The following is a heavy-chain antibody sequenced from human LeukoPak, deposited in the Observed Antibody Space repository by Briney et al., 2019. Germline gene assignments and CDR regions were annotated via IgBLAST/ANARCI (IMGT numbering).Heavy chain of an antibody. CDR3: ARDGSRSGSYLKVKAFDI. D-gene: IGHD1-26*01. Sequence: QPGRSLRLSCAASGFTFSSYAMHWVRQAPGKGLEWVAVISYDGSNKYYADSVKGRFTISRDNSKNTLYLQMNSLSAEDTAVYYCARDGSRSGSYLKVKAFDIWGQGTMVTVSS. J-gene: IGHJ3*02. V-gene: IGHV3-30-3*01. CDR1: GFTFSSYA. CDR2: ISYDGSNK.